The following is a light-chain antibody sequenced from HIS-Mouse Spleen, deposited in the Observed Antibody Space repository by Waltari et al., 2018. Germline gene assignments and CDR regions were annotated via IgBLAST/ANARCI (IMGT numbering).Light chain of an antibody. Sequence: DVVMTQSPLSLPVTLGQPASISCRSSQSLVHSDGNTYLNWFQQRPGQSPRRLIYKVSNRDSVVPDRFSGSGSGTDFTLKISRVDAEDVGVYYCMQGTHWPPWTFGQGTKVEIK. CDR2: KVS. CDR3: MQGTHWPPWT. V-gene: IGKV2-30*02. CDR1: QSLVHSDGNTY. J-gene: IGKJ1*01.